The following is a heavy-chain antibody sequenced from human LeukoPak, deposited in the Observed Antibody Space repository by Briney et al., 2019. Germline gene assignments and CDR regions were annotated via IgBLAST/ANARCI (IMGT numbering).Heavy chain of an antibody. V-gene: IGHV4-31*03. CDR1: GGSISSGVYY. CDR2: IYTSGVT. J-gene: IGHJ4*02. CDR3: ASLSAGWAVQLYNFDY. Sequence: PSETLSLTCSVSGGSISSGVYYWSWIRQHPGRGLEWIGYIYTSGVTYYNPSLESRITISLDTSQNQFSLRLSSVTAADTAVYYCASLSAGWAVQLYNFDYWGQGTLVTVSS. D-gene: IGHD2-2*02.